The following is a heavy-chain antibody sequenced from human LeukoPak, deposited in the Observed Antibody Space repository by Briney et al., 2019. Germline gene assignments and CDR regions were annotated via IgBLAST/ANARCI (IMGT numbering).Heavy chain of an antibody. CDR2: IYPGDSDT. CDR3: ARPRHQNSSPGPWYFDP. J-gene: IGHJ2*01. CDR1: GYSFTSYW. Sequence: GESLKISCKGSGYSFTSYWIGWVRQMPGKGLEWMGIIYPGDSDTRYSPSFQGQVTISADKSISTAYLQWSSLKASDTAMYYCARPRHQNSSPGPWYFDPWGRGTLVTVSS. V-gene: IGHV5-51*01. D-gene: IGHD6-13*01.